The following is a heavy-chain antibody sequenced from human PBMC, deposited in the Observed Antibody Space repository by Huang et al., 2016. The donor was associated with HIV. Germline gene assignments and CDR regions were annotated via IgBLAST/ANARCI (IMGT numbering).Heavy chain of an antibody. V-gene: IGHV3-7*01. CDR3: ATKTAAMDI. CDR1: TFRFGAYW. CDR2: IKQEESEK. J-gene: IGHJ6*02. D-gene: IGHD1-7*01. Sequence: VESGGRLVQPGGSIRLSCVGSTFRFGAYWMSWVRQSPGKGREGVANIKQEESEKYYVDSVKGRFNISRDNAKKVLFLEMNNVRVEDTATYYCATKTAAMDIWGQGTTVTVS.